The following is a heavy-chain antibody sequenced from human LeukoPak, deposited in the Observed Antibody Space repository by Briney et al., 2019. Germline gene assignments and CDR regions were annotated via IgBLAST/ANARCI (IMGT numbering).Heavy chain of an antibody. CDR2: IYTSGTT. CDR1: GGSISNYY. D-gene: IGHD6-13*01. J-gene: IGHJ4*02. V-gene: IGHV4-4*07. CDR3: ARFSSIAAAFDY. Sequence: SEPLSLTCTVSGGSISNYYWSWIRQPAGKGLEWIGRIYTSGTTHYNPSLKSRVTMSVDTSKNQFSLNLSSVTAADTAVYYCARFSSIAAAFDYWGLGTLVTVSS.